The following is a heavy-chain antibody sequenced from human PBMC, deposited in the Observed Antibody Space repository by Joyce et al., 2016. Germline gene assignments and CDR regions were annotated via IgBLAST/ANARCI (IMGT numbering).Heavy chain of an antibody. CDR1: GFTFSTHS. CDR2: ISGDSRAI. J-gene: IGHJ3*02. V-gene: IGHV3-48*02. CDR3: ARAGNIANGFDI. Sequence: EVQLVESGGGLVQPGGSLRLSCTASGFTFSTHSINWVRQAPGKGLVLIAYISGDSRAIFYADSVRGRFAISRDNAKNSLYLQMNSLRDEDTAVYYCARAGNIANGFDIWGQGTMVAVSS. D-gene: IGHD2/OR15-2a*01.